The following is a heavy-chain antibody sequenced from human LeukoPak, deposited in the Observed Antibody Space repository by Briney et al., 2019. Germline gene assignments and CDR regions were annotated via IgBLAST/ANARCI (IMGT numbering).Heavy chain of an antibody. CDR2: INHSGST. Sequence: SETLSLTCTVSGGSIISYYWSWIRQPPGKGLEWIGEINHSGSTNYNPSLKSRVTISVDTSKNQFSLKLSSVTAADTAVYYCARSPRGIRLDYWGQGTLVTVSS. CDR3: ARSPRGIRLDY. V-gene: IGHV4-34*01. D-gene: IGHD3-16*01. J-gene: IGHJ4*02. CDR1: GGSIISYY.